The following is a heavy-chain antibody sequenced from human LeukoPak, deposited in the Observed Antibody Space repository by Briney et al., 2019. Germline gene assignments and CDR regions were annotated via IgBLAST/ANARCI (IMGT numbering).Heavy chain of an antibody. CDR2: IYYSGST. CDR1: GGFISSSSYY. V-gene: IGHV4-39*07. Sequence: SETLSLTCTVSGGFISSSSYYWGWIRQPPGKGLEWIGSIYYSGSTYYNPSLKSRVTISVDTSKNQFSLKLSSVTAADTAVYYCARVNILTGYYIPYNWFDPWGQGTLVTVSS. CDR3: ARVNILTGYYIPYNWFDP. D-gene: IGHD3-9*01. J-gene: IGHJ5*02.